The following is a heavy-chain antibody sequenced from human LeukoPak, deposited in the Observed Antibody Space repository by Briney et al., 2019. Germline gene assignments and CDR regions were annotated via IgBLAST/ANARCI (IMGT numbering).Heavy chain of an antibody. D-gene: IGHD3-22*01. CDR1: GFTFSDYY. CDR3: ARDRPYYYDSSGYLLWY. Sequence: GGSLRLSCAASGFTFSDYYMSWIRQAPGKGLEWVSYISGSGNNIYYADSAKGRFTISRDNAKNSLYLQMNSLRDEDTAVYYCARDRPYYYDSSGYLLWYWGQGTLVTVSS. V-gene: IGHV3-11*04. CDR2: ISGSGNNI. J-gene: IGHJ4*02.